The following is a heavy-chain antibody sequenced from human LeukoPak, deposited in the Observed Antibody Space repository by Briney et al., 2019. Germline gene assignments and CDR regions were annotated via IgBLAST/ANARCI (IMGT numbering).Heavy chain of an antibody. Sequence: SETLSLTCTVSGGSLSSYYWSWLRQPPGKGLEWIGYIYYSGSTNYNPSLKSRVTISVDTSKNQFSLKLSSVTAADTAVYYCARGSSVGGYYYYYGMDVWGQGTTVTVSS. J-gene: IGHJ6*02. V-gene: IGHV4-59*12. CDR1: GGSLSSYY. CDR2: IYYSGST. D-gene: IGHD4-23*01. CDR3: ARGSSVGGYYYYYGMDV.